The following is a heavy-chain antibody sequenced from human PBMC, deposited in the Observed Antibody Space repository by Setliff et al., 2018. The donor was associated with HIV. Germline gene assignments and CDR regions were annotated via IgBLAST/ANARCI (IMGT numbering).Heavy chain of an antibody. J-gene: IGHJ4*02. Sequence: KPSETLSLTCAVYGGSFSDYYWSWIRQSPGRGLEWIGEINHGGSTIYNPSLKSRVTISIDTSKNQFSLNLTSVTAADTAIYYCARGLDVWGTYRYRNYFDYWGQGTLVTV. V-gene: IGHV4-34*01. CDR1: GGSFSDYY. CDR2: INHGGST. CDR3: ARGLDVWGTYRYRNYFDY. D-gene: IGHD3-16*02.